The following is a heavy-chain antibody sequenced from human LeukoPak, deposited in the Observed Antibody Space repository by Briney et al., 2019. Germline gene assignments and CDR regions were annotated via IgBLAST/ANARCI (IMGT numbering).Heavy chain of an antibody. CDR2: IYHSGST. Sequence: NASETLSLTCTVSGYSISSGCYWGWIRQPPGKGLEWIGSIYHSGSTYYNPSLKSRVTISVDTSKNQFSLKLSSVTAADMAVYYCARAREWIQLRDAFDIWGQGTMVTVSS. V-gene: IGHV4-38-2*02. CDR1: GYSISSGCY. D-gene: IGHD5-18*01. CDR3: ARAREWIQLRDAFDI. J-gene: IGHJ3*02.